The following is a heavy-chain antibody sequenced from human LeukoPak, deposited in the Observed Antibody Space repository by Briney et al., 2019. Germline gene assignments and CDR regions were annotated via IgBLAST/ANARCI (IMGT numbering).Heavy chain of an antibody. CDR2: IYYSGST. J-gene: IGHJ5*02. V-gene: IGHV4-31*03. CDR1: GGSISSGGYY. CDR3: ARALDYYDSSGWPSRVDKWAPPHNWFDP. D-gene: IGHD3-22*01. Sequence: SQTLSLTCTVSGGSISSGGYYWSWIRQHPGKGLEWIGYIYYSGSTYYNPSLKSRVTISVDTSKNQFSLKLSSVTAADTAVYYCARALDYYDSSGWPSRVDKWAPPHNWFDPWGQGTLVTVSS.